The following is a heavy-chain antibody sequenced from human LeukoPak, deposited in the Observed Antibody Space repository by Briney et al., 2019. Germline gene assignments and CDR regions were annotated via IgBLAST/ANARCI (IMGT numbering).Heavy chain of an antibody. V-gene: IGHV4-39*01. Sequence: SETLSLTCSVSGGSISSSSSYWGWIRQPPGKGLEWIGSIYYSGSSFDNPALKSRVTISVDTSKNQFSLKLSSVTAADTAVYYCARVVTRLRSSWYFDYWGQGTLVTVSS. J-gene: IGHJ4*02. D-gene: IGHD5-12*01. CDR1: GGSISSSSSY. CDR2: IYYSGSS. CDR3: ARVVTRLRSSWYFDY.